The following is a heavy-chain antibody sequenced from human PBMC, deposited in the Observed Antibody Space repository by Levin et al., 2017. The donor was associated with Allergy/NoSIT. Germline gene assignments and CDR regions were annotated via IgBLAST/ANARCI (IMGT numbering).Heavy chain of an antibody. CDR3: ARFVWGSYRGFDY. J-gene: IGHJ4*02. Sequence: PSQTLSLTCTVSGGSISSDNWSWIRQPPGKGLEWIGYIYDTGNTNYNPSLKSRVTLSVDTSKNQFSLKLSSVTPADTAVYYCARFVWGSYRGFDYWGQGTLVTVSS. CDR1: GGSISSDN. CDR2: IYDTGNT. D-gene: IGHD3-16*02. V-gene: IGHV4-59*01.